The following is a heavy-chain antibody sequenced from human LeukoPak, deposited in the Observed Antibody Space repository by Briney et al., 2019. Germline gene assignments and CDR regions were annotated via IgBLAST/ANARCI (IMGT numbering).Heavy chain of an antibody. CDR3: AKDRVIAAAGTGDFDY. CDR1: GFTFSSYG. V-gene: IGHV3-30*02. D-gene: IGHD6-13*01. CDR2: IRYDGSNK. Sequence: GGSLRLSCAASGFTFSSYGMHWVRQAPGKGLEWVAFIRYDGSNKYYADSVKGRFTISRDNSKNTLYLQMNSLRAEDTAVYYCAKDRVIAAAGTGDFDYWGQGTLVTVSS. J-gene: IGHJ4*02.